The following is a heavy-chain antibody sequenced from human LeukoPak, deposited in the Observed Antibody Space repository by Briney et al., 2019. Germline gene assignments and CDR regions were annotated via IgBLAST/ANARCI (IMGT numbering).Heavy chain of an antibody. CDR3: ARDVGRGYCSSTSCPGFCDY. Sequence: GGSLRLSCAASGFTFSSYWMSWVRQAPGKGLEWVANIKQDGSEKYYVDSVKGRFTISRDNAKNSLYLQMNSLRAEDTAVYYCARDVGRGYCSSTSCPGFCDYWGQGTLVTVSS. J-gene: IGHJ4*02. CDR1: GFTFSSYW. D-gene: IGHD2-2*01. CDR2: IKQDGSEK. V-gene: IGHV3-7*01.